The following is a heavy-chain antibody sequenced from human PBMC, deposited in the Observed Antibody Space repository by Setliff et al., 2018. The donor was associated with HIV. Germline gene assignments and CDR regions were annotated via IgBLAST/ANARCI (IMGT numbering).Heavy chain of an antibody. J-gene: IGHJ3*01. CDR3: AKQRYYDGNDGFDV. Sequence: GGSLRLSCVASGFTFSIYAINWVRLAPGKGLEWVSSISGSGYPYYADSVKGRFTISRDNSKNTLFLQMDSLRAEDTALYYCAKQRYYDGNDGFDVWGQGTMVTVSS. CDR2: ISGSGYP. D-gene: IGHD3-3*01. CDR1: GFTFSIYA. V-gene: IGHV3-23*01.